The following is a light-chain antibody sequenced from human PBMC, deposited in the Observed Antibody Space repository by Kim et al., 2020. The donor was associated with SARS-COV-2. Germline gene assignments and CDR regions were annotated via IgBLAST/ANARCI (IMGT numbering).Light chain of an antibody. V-gene: IGLV3-19*01. Sequence: VALGQTVRITCQGDSLRTYYATWYQQKPGQAPILLIYGKNNRPSGIPDRFSDSTSGNTASLTITGTQAGDEADYYCNSRDSNNDVVFGGGTQLTVL. CDR1: SLRTYY. CDR2: GKN. CDR3: NSRDSNNDVV. J-gene: IGLJ2*01.